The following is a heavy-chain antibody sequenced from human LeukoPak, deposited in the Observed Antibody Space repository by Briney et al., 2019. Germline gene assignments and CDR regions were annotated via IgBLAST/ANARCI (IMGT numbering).Heavy chain of an antibody. CDR1: GFTFSSYA. CDR3: ARDLLSYGDRGVDY. J-gene: IGHJ4*02. V-gene: IGHV3-30-3*01. D-gene: IGHD4-17*01. CDR2: ISDDGSNK. Sequence: GGSLRLSCAASGFTFSSYARHWIRQAPGKGLEWVAVISDDGSNKYYADSVKGRFTISRDNSKNTLYLQMNSLRAEDTAVYYCARDLLSYGDRGVDYWGQGTLVTDSS.